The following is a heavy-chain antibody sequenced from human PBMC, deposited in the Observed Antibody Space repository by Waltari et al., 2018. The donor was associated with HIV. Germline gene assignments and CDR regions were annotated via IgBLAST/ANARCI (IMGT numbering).Heavy chain of an antibody. V-gene: IGHV3-53*01. D-gene: IGHD6-19*01. CDR3: ARSTYASGWPKGFDR. CDR2: LDSEGAT. J-gene: IGHJ4*02. Sequence: EVHLVESGGGLIQPGGSLRLSCTASGFTVSSYYLNWVRQARGKGREWVSVLDSEGATYYADSVKGRFTISRDNSKSTLYLQMNSLRADDTAVYYCARSTYASGWPKGFDRWGQGTRVTVSS. CDR1: GFTVSSYY.